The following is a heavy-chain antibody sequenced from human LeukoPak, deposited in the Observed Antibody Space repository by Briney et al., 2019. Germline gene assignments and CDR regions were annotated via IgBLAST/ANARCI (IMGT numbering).Heavy chain of an antibody. V-gene: IGHV5-51*01. CDR2: IYPGDSDT. CDR3: AVPRITIFGVAQPDAFDI. D-gene: IGHD3-3*01. Sequence: RGESLKISCKGSGYSFTSYWIGWVRQMPGKGLEWMGIIYPGDSDTRYSPSFQGQVTISADKSISTAYLQWSSLKASDTAMYYCAVPRITIFGVAQPDAFDIWGQGTMVTVSS. CDR1: GYSFTSYW. J-gene: IGHJ3*02.